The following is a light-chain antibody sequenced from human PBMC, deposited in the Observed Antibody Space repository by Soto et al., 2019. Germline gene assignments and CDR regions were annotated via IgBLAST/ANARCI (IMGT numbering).Light chain of an antibody. CDR3: SSYTGSNTRI. CDR1: NNDIGTYNY. Sequence: QSALTQPASVSGSPGQSITISCTGSNNDIGTYNYVSWYQQFPGKAPKLMIYAVSHRPSGVSTRFSGSKSGNTASLTISGLQSEDAADYYCSSYTGSNTRIFGGGTQLTVL. J-gene: IGLJ7*01. CDR2: AVS. V-gene: IGLV2-14*03.